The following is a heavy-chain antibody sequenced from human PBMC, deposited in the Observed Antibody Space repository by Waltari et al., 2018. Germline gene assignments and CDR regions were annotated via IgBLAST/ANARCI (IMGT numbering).Heavy chain of an antibody. CDR3: ARDRQGGVVFPFDY. D-gene: IGHD3-16*01. J-gene: IGHJ4*02. CDR2: MSSGSSTI. V-gene: IGHV3-48*04. Sequence: EVQLVESGGGLVQPGGSLRLSCAASGFTFSSYSMNWVRQAPGKGLELVSYMSSGSSTIYYADSVKGRFTIARDNAKNSLYLQMNSLRADDTAVYYCARDRQGGVVFPFDYWGQGTLVTVSS. CDR1: GFTFSSYS.